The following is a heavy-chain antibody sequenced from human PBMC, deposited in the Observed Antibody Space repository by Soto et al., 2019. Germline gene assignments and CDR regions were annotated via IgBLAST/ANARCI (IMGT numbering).Heavy chain of an antibody. CDR1: GGSISSGGHY. CDR3: ARFPSMVRGVIDY. CDR2: IYYSGST. V-gene: IGHV4-31*03. D-gene: IGHD3-10*01. Sequence: SETLSLTCTVSGGSISSGGHYWSWIRQHPGKGLEWIGYIYYSGSTYYNPSLKSRVTISVDTSKNQFSLKPTSMTAADTAVYYCARFPSMVRGVIDYWGQGTLVTVSS. J-gene: IGHJ4*02.